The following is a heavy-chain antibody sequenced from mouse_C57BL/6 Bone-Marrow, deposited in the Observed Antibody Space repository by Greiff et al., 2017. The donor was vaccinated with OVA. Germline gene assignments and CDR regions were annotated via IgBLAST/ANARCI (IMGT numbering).Heavy chain of an antibody. V-gene: IGHV1-82*01. D-gene: IGHD2-3*01. J-gene: IGHJ3*01. CDR3: ARAIYDWAWFAY. CDR2: IYPGDGDT. CDR1: GYAFSSSW. Sequence: QVQLQQSGAELVKPGASVKISCKASGYAFSSSWMNWVKQRPGKGLEWIGRIYPGDGDTNYNGKFKGKATLTADKSSSTAYMQLSSLTSEDSAVYFCARAIYDWAWFAYWGQGTLVTVSA.